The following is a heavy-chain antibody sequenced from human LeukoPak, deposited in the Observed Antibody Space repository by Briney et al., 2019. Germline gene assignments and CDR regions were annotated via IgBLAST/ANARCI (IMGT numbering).Heavy chain of an antibody. D-gene: IGHD3-10*01. Sequence: SETLSLTCTVSGGSISSSSYYWGRIRQPPGKGLEWIGSIYYSGSTYYNPSLNSRVTISVDSSKNQFSLKLSSVTAADTAVYYCAGLMVRGVTPRLGWFDPWGQGTLVTVSS. V-gene: IGHV4-39*01. CDR2: IYYSGST. CDR3: AGLMVRGVTPRLGWFDP. J-gene: IGHJ5*02. CDR1: GGSISSSSYY.